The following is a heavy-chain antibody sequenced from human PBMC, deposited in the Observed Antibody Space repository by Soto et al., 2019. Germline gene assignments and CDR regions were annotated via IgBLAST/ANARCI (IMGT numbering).Heavy chain of an antibody. V-gene: IGHV4-30-4*01. CDR1: GGSISSDAYY. D-gene: IGHD2-2*01. CDR2: IYYSGST. J-gene: IGHJ6*02. CDR3: ARTNRPYQPGTYAYDNYGMDV. Sequence: SETLSLTCTVSGGSISSDAYYWTWIRQSPRKGLEWIGYIYYSGSTYYSPSLKSRVTISVDTSNNQFSLQLRSVTAADTAVYFCARTNRPYQPGTYAYDNYGMDVWGQGTTVTVSS.